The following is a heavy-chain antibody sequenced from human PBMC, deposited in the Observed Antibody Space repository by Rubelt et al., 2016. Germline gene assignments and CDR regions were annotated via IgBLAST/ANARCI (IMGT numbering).Heavy chain of an antibody. Sequence: EVQLVESGGGLVHPGGSLRLSCVVSGFTVSSNYMSWVRQAPGKGLEWVSVIYNGGSTYYADSVKGRFTVSRDNSKNTLYLQMNSRRAEDTAVYYCAKDGRRDDYGDSRPLDYWGQGTLVTVSS. CDR3: AKDGRRDDYGDSRPLDY. D-gene: IGHD4-17*01. J-gene: IGHJ4*02. CDR1: GFTVSSNY. V-gene: IGHV3-66*02. CDR2: IYNGGST.